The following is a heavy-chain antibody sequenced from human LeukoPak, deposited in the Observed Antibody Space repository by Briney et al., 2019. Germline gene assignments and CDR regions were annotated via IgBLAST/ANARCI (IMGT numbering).Heavy chain of an antibody. D-gene: IGHD6-6*01. V-gene: IGHV5-51*01. Sequence: GESLKISCKGSGYRFTSYWIGWVRQMPGKGLEWMGIIYPGDSDTRYSPSFQGQVTISADKSISTAYLQWSSLKASDTAMYYCARLYSSSSRGYYYYYMDVWGKGTTVTVSS. CDR2: IYPGDSDT. CDR3: ARLYSSSSRGYYYYYMDV. J-gene: IGHJ6*03. CDR1: GYRFTSYW.